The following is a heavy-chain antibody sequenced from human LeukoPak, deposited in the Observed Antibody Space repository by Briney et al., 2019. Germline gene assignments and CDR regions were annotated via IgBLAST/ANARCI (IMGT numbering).Heavy chain of an antibody. CDR2: INSDGSST. CDR3: ASGTYYYDSSGYADY. Sequence: GGSLRLSCAASGFTFSSYWMHWVRQAPGKGLVWVSRINSDGSSTNYADSVKGRFTISRDNAKNTLYLQMNSLRAEDTAVYYCASGTYYYDSSGYADYWGQGTLVTVSS. D-gene: IGHD3-22*01. J-gene: IGHJ4*02. CDR1: GFTFSSYW. V-gene: IGHV3-74*01.